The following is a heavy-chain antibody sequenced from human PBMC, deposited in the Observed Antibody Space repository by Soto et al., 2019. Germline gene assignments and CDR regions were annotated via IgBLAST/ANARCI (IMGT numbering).Heavy chain of an antibody. V-gene: IGHV3-21*01. D-gene: IGHD3-3*01. CDR3: ARDIWSGYFNY. CDR2: ISSSSSYI. CDR1: GFTFSSYN. Sequence: GGSLRLSCAASGFTFSSYNMNWVRQAPGKGLEWVSSISSSSSYIYYADSVKGRFTISRDNAKNSLYLQMNSLRAEDTAVYYCARDIWSGYFNYWGQGTLVTVSS. J-gene: IGHJ4*02.